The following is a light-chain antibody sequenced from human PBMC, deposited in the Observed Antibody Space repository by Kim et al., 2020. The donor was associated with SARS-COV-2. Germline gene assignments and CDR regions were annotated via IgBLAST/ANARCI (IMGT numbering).Light chain of an antibody. CDR2: EDN. J-gene: IGLJ2*01. CDR1: SGSIASYY. Sequence: KTVTISCTRSSGSIASYYVQWYQQRPGSAPTAVIFEDNQRPSGVPDRFSGSIDSSSNSASLTISGLKTEDEADYYCQSYDSSNPVVFGGGTQLTVL. CDR3: QSYDSSNPVV. V-gene: IGLV6-57*03.